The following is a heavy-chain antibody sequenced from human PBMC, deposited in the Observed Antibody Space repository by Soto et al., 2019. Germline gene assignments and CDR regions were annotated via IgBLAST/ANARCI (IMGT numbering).Heavy chain of an antibody. J-gene: IGHJ5*02. Sequence: QVKLVQSGAEVKKPGASVKVSCEASGYTFTNYGISWVRQAPGQGLEWMGWINTYNGNTNHAQKLQGRVTMTTDTSTSTAYMELRSLRSDDTAVYYCARGVGSGTYYNQYNWFDPWGQGTLVTVSS. CDR1: GYTFTNYG. V-gene: IGHV1-18*01. CDR2: INTYNGNT. D-gene: IGHD3-10*01. CDR3: ARGVGSGTYYNQYNWFDP.